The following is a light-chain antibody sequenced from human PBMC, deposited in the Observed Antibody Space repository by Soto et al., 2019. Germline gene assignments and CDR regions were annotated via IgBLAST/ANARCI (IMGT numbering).Light chain of an antibody. CDR3: QQHIKWPLT. CDR1: ESVSSN. Sequence: EIVMTQSPATLSVSPGEGVTLSCRASESVSSNLAWYQQKAGQAPRLLIYGASTRATGTPARFSGSGSGTEFTLSISSLQSEDFAVYYCQQHIKWPLTFGGGTEVEIK. J-gene: IGKJ4*01. V-gene: IGKV3-15*01. CDR2: GAS.